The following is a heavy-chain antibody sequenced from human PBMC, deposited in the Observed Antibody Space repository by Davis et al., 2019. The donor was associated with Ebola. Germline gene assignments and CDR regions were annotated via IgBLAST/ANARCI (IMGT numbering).Heavy chain of an antibody. D-gene: IGHD6-13*01. CDR2: IKQDGSEK. Sequence: GESLKISCAASGFTFSSYWMSWVRQAPGKGLEWVANIKQDGSEKYYVDSVKGRFTISRDNAKNSLYLQMNSLRAEDTAVYYCARDLAAAAYYYYYGMDVWGQRTTVTVSS. CDR1: GFTFSSYW. J-gene: IGHJ6*02. CDR3: ARDLAAAAYYYYYGMDV. V-gene: IGHV3-7*01.